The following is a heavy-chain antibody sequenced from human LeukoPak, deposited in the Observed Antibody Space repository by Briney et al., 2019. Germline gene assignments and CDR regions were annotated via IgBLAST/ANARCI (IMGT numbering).Heavy chain of an antibody. J-gene: IGHJ1*01. V-gene: IGHV3-66*01. CDR2: IYGGVNT. D-gene: IGHD2-15*01. Sequence: GGSLRLSCAASGFTVSSNYMSWVRQAPGKGLEWVSVIYGGVNTVYADSVQGRFTISRDNSKNTLYLQMSSLRAEDTAVYYCASDSYSPEYFQHWGQGTLVTVSS. CDR3: ASDSYSPEYFQH. CDR1: GFTVSSNY.